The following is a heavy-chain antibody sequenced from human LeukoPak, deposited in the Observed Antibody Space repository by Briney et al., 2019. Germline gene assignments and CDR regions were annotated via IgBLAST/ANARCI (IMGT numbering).Heavy chain of an antibody. V-gene: IGHV4-30-4*01. Sequence: PSETLSLTCTVSNDSISSGDYYWNWIRQPPGKGLEWIGYIFHRGGTSYNPSLKSRILFSVDTSQNQFSLKLNSVTAADTAVYYCVREAIAGDYFAEYFQLWGQGTLVSVSS. J-gene: IGHJ1*01. CDR2: IFHRGGT. D-gene: IGHD6-13*01. CDR1: NDSISSGDYY. CDR3: VREAIAGDYFAEYFQL.